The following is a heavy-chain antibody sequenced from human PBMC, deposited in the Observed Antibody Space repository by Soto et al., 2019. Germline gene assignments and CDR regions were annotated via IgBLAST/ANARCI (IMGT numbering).Heavy chain of an antibody. CDR2: ISAYNGNT. V-gene: IGHV1-18*01. Sequence: QVQLVQSGAEVKKPGASVKVSCKASGYTFTSYGISWVRQAPEQGLEWMGWISAYNGNTNYAQKLQGRVTMTTDTSTSTAYMELRSLRSDDTAVYYCAREGAYWSGGSCYSGGPYYYYGMDVWVQGTTVTVSS. D-gene: IGHD2-15*01. CDR1: GYTFTSYG. J-gene: IGHJ6*02. CDR3: AREGAYWSGGSCYSGGPYYYYGMDV.